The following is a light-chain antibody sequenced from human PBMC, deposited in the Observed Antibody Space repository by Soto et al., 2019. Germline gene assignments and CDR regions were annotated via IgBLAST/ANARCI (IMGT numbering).Light chain of an antibody. J-gene: IGKJ1*01. CDR1: QRISSW. Sequence: DIQMTQSPSTLSASVGDRVTITCRASQRISSWLAWYQQKPGQAPKLLIYDASSLESGVPSRFGGSGSGTEFTLTISRLQPDDFASYYCQRYNSHSWTFGQGTKVEIK. CDR3: QRYNSHSWT. CDR2: DAS. V-gene: IGKV1-5*01.